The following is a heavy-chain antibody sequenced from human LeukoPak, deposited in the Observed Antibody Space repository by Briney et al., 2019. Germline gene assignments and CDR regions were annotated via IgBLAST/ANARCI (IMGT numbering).Heavy chain of an antibody. J-gene: IGHJ3*02. CDR1: GFTFSSYG. Sequence: GGSLRLSCAASGFTFSSYGMHWVRQAPGKGLEWVAFIRYDGSNKYYADSVKGRFTISRDNSKNTLYLQMNSLRAEDTAVCYCAKDRLVESYAFDIWGQGTMVTVSS. D-gene: IGHD2-2*01. CDR2: IRYDGSNK. CDR3: AKDRLVESYAFDI. V-gene: IGHV3-30*02.